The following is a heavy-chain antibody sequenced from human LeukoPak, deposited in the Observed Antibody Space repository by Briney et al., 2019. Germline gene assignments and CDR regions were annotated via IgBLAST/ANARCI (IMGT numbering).Heavy chain of an antibody. D-gene: IGHD2-15*01. J-gene: IGHJ3*02. Sequence: SETLSLTCTVSGGSISGYYWSWIRQHPGKGLKWIGYIYYSGSTYYNPSLKSRVTISVDTSKNQFSLKLSSVTAADTAVYYCAERDILVVRGFDIWGQGTMVTVSS. CDR2: IYYSGST. CDR1: GGSISGYY. V-gene: IGHV4-59*06. CDR3: AERDILVVRGFDI.